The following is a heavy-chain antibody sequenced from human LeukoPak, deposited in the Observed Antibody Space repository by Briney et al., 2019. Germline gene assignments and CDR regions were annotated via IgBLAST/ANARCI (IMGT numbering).Heavy chain of an antibody. CDR3: ARARTYYDIFTGYYPLYYFDY. CDR2: INPNSGGT. J-gene: IGHJ4*02. V-gene: IGHV1-2*02. CDR1: GYTSPDYF. D-gene: IGHD3-9*01. Sequence: ASVTVSCKASGYTSPDYFIHWVRQAPGQGLEWMGWINPNSGGTNYAQKFQGRVTMTRDTSISTAYMELSRLRSDDTAVYYCARARTYYDIFTGYYPLYYFDYWGQGTLVNVSS.